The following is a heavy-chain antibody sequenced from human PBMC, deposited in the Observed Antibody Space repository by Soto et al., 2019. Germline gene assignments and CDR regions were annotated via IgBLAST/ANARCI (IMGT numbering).Heavy chain of an antibody. Sequence: LRLSCAASGFTFDDYAMHWVRQAPGKGLEWVSGISWNSGSIGYADSVKGRFTISRDNAKNSLYLQMNSLRAEDTALYYCAKDRGYCSGGSCYDLYYYYGMDVWGQGTTVTVSS. J-gene: IGHJ6*02. CDR1: GFTFDDYA. D-gene: IGHD2-15*01. V-gene: IGHV3-9*01. CDR3: AKDRGYCSGGSCYDLYYYYGMDV. CDR2: ISWNSGSI.